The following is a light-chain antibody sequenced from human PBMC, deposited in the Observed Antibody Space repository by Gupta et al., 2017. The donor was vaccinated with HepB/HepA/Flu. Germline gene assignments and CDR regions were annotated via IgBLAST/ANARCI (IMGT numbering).Light chain of an antibody. Sequence: QPVLTQSSSASASLGSSVKLTCTLSSGHSSYIIAWHQQQPGKAPRYLMKLEGSGSYNKGSGVPDRFSGSSSGADRYLTISNLQSEDEDYYYSETWDSNTRVFGGGTKLTVL. CDR2: LEGSGSY. CDR3: ETWDSNTRV. J-gene: IGLJ2*01. V-gene: IGLV4-60*03. CDR1: SGHSSYI.